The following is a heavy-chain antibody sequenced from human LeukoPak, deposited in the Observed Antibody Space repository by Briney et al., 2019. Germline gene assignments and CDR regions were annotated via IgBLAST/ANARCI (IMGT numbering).Heavy chain of an antibody. D-gene: IGHD3-22*01. CDR1: GYSISSGYY. CDR2: IYHSGST. J-gene: IGHJ1*01. CDR3: ASSAVVIRGEYFQH. V-gene: IGHV4-38-2*02. Sequence: SETLSLTCTVSGYSISSGYYWGWIRQPPGKGLEWIGSIYHSGSTYYNPSLKSRVTISVDTSKNQFSLKLSSVTAADTAVYYCASSAVVIRGEYFQHWGQGTLVTVSS.